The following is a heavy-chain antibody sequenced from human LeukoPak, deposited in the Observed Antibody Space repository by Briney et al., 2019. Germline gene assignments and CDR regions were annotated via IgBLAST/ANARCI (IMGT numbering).Heavy chain of an antibody. CDR1: GFTFSSCA. CDR3: AKDQSRVGASEPFDY. CDR2: ISGSGATT. Sequence: PGGSLRLSCAASGFTFSSCAMIWVRQAPGKGLEWVSSISGSGATTYYADSVKGRFTISRDNSNNTVYLQMNSLRAEDTAVYYCAKDQSRVGASEPFDYWGQGMQVGVSS. D-gene: IGHD1-26*01. V-gene: IGHV3-23*01. J-gene: IGHJ4*02.